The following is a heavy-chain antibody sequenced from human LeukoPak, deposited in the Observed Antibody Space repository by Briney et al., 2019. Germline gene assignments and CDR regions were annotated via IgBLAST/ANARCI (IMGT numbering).Heavy chain of an antibody. CDR1: GFTFSSYG. Sequence: GGSLRLSCAASGFTFSSYGMSWVRQAPGKGLEWVSAISGSGGSTYYADSVKGRFTISRDNSKNTLYLQMNSLRAEDTAVYYCAKKGALLWFGEPRFYMDVWGKGTTVTISS. V-gene: IGHV3-23*01. D-gene: IGHD3-10*01. CDR3: AKKGALLWFGEPRFYMDV. CDR2: ISGSGGST. J-gene: IGHJ6*03.